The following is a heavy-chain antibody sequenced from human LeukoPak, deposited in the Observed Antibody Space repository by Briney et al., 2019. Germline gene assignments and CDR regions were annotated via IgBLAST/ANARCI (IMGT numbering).Heavy chain of an antibody. Sequence: PGGSLRLSCAASGFTFSSYGMHWVRQAPGKGLEWVAFIRYDGSNKYYADSVKGRFTISRDNSKNTLYLQMNSLRAEDTAVYYCARLIAASSEVEYWGQGTLVTVSS. J-gene: IGHJ4*02. CDR1: GFTFSSYG. CDR2: IRYDGSNK. CDR3: ARLIAASSEVEY. V-gene: IGHV3-30*02. D-gene: IGHD3-3*02.